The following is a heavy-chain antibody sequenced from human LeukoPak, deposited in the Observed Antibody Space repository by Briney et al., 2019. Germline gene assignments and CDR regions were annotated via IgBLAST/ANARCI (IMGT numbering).Heavy chain of an antibody. CDR3: ARGRTYYDSSGPVDY. D-gene: IGHD3-22*01. CDR2: INPNSGGT. Sequence: ASVKVSCKASGYTFTGYYMHWVRQAPGQGLEWMGWINPNSGGTNNAQKFQGRVTMTRDTSISTAYMELSRLRSDDTAVYYCARGRTYYDSSGPVDYWGQGTLVTVSS. CDR1: GYTFTGYY. V-gene: IGHV1-2*02. J-gene: IGHJ4*02.